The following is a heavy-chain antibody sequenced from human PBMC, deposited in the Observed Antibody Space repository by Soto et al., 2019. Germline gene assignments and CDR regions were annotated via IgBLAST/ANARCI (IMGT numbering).Heavy chain of an antibody. J-gene: IGHJ4*02. Sequence: PGGSLRLSCVASGFIFSNGYMSWVRQAPGKGLEWVARIRRKVDGGATEYAAPVRGRFTISRDDSTDTLYLQMDSLQIDDTATYCCNTYDYFTATDIIRWAYWGQXALVTVSS. CDR3: NTYDYFTATDIIRWAY. CDR2: IRRKVDGGAT. CDR1: GFIFSNGY. D-gene: IGHD5-12*01. V-gene: IGHV3-15*01.